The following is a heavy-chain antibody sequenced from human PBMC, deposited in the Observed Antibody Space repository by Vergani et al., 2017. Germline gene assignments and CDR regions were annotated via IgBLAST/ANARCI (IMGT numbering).Heavy chain of an antibody. D-gene: IGHD3-10*01. J-gene: IGHJ6*02. CDR1: GGTFSSYA. V-gene: IGHV1-69*01. CDR3: AREKYYYGSGSYPKRWGYDDMDV. Sequence: QVQLVQSGAEVKKPGSSVKVSCKASGGTFSSYAISWVRKAPGQGLEWMGGIIPIFGTANYAQKFQGRVTITADESTSTAYMELSSLRSEDTAVYYCAREKYYYGSGSYPKRWGYDDMDVWGQGP. CDR2: IIPIFGTA.